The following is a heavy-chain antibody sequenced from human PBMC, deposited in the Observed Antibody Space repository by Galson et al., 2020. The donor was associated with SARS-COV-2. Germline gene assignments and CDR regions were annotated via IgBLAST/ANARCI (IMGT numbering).Heavy chain of an antibody. J-gene: IGHJ5*02. V-gene: IGHV3-23*01. CDR2: ISGSGDAT. CDR1: GFTFSNYA. CDR3: AKLRHHFLFFGDVDFFDP. Sequence: GGSLRLSCAASGFTFSNYAMIWVRQAPGRGLEWVSAISGSGDATYYADSVRGRFTISRDSSKNTLYLQMNSLRAEDTAVYYCAKLRHHFLFFGDVDFFDPWGQGTLVTVSS. D-gene: IGHD2-21*01.